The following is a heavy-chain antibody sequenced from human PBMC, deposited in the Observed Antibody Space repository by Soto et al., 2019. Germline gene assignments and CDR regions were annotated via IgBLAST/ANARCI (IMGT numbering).Heavy chain of an antibody. CDR2: ISGYNGDT. J-gene: IGHJ6*02. Sequence: QGHLVQSGAEVKKPGASVKVSCKTSAYTFTRYGISWVRQAPGQGLEWMGWISGYNGDTTYAQNLQDRVTMTIDTSTTTAYMELRSLTSDDTAVYYCAKNGQPPYYYYGLDVWGQGTTVTVSS. V-gene: IGHV1-18*01. D-gene: IGHD2-8*01. CDR3: AKNGQPPYYYYGLDV. CDR1: AYTFTRYG.